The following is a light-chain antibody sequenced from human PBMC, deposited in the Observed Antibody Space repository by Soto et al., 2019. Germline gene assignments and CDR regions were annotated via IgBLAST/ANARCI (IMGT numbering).Light chain of an antibody. Sequence: EIVLTQSPATLSLSPGERATLSCRASQSVSRYLAWYQQKPGQAPRLVIYDESNRATGIPARFSGSGSGTVFTLTISSLEPEDFAVYYCQQRSSWPLTFGGGTKVEIK. CDR2: DES. J-gene: IGKJ4*01. CDR3: QQRSSWPLT. V-gene: IGKV3-11*01. CDR1: QSVSRY.